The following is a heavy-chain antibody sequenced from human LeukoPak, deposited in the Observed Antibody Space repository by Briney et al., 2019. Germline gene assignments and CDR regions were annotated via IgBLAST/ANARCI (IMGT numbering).Heavy chain of an antibody. CDR2: FDLVHGDT. J-gene: IGHJ4*02. Sequence: ASVKVSCKVSGYRFTELSRHWVRQTPGKGPEWLGGFDLVHGDTIYAQKFRGRVTMTEDTSTDTSYMELSSLGSEDTAVYFCTAGRAYSLLDFWGQGTLVIVSS. V-gene: IGHV1-24*01. CDR1: GYRFTELS. CDR3: TAGRAYSLLDF. D-gene: IGHD5-18*01.